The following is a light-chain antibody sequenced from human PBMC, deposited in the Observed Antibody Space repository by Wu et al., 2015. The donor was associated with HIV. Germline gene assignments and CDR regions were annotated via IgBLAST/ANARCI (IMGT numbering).Light chain of an antibody. CDR1: QSISTY. V-gene: IGKV1-39*01. CDR2: AAS. J-gene: IGKJ3*01. Sequence: DIQMTQSPSSLSASVGDRVTITCRASQSISTYLNWYQQKPGKAPKLLIYAASSLQSGVPSRFSGSGSGTDFTLTIGSLQPEDFATYYCQQSYSSPFTFGPGTKADIK. CDR3: QQSYSSPFT.